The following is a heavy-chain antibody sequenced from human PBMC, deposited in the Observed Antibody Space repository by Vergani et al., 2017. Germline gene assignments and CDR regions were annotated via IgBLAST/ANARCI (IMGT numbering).Heavy chain of an antibody. CDR3: ARTSGGIGTKENDY. J-gene: IGHJ4*02. Sequence: QVQLQQWGAGLLKPSETLSLTCAVYGGSFSGYYWSWIRQPPGKGLEWIGSIYYSGSTYYNPSLKSRVTISVDTSKNQFSLKLSSVTAADTAVYYCARTSGGIGTKENDYWGQGTLVTVSS. D-gene: IGHD3-10*01. CDR2: IYYSGST. V-gene: IGHV4-34*01. CDR1: GGSFSGYY.